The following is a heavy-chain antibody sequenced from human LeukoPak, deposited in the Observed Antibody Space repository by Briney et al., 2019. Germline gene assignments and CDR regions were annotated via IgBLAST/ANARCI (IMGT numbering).Heavy chain of an antibody. CDR3: ANLVPGGSYSRGFDY. CDR2: IRYDGSNK. D-gene: IGHD1-26*01. CDR1: GFTVSSNY. Sequence: GGSLRLSCAASGFTVSSNYMSWVRQAPGKGLEWEAFIRYDGSNKYYADSVKGRFTISRDNSKNTLYLQMNSLRAEDTAVYYCANLVPGGSYSRGFDYWGQGTLVTVSS. V-gene: IGHV3-30*02. J-gene: IGHJ4*02.